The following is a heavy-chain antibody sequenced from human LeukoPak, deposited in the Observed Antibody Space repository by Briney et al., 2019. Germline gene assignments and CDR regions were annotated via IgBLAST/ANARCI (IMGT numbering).Heavy chain of an antibody. CDR1: GGSISSGRYY. CDR3: AKGPLYGSGSYYYDY. D-gene: IGHD3-10*01. CDR2: IYTRGST. Sequence: SETLSLTCNVSGGSISSGRYYWSWIRQPAGKGLEWIGRIYTRGSTNYNPSLKSRVTMSVDTSKNQFSLKLSSVTAADTAVYYCAKGPLYGSGSYYYDYWGQGTLVTVSS. J-gene: IGHJ4*02. V-gene: IGHV4-61*02.